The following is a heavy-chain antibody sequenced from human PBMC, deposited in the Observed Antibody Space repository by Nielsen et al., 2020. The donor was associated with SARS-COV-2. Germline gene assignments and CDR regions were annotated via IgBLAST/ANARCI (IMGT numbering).Heavy chain of an antibody. V-gene: IGHV3-23*01. Sequence: GESLKISCAASGFSFSSYAMSWVRQAPGKGLEWVSTISGRGGSTYYADSVKGRFTISRDNSKNTLSLQMNSLSAEDTAAYYCAKGNAMIVVGMTFDYWGQGTLVTVSS. J-gene: IGHJ4*02. CDR3: AKGNAMIVVGMTFDY. CDR1: GFSFSSYA. CDR2: ISGRGGST. D-gene: IGHD3-22*01.